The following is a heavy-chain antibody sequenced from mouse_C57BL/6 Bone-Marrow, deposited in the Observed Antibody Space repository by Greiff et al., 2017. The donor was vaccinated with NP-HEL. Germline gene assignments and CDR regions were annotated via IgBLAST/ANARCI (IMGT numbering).Heavy chain of an antibody. J-gene: IGHJ3*01. CDR1: GFTFSDAW. V-gene: IGHV6-6*01. CDR3: TGGYGSKAWFAY. Sequence: EVQLVESGGGLVQPGGSMKLSCAASGFTFSDAWMDWVRQSPEKGLEWVAEIRNKANNHATYYAESVKGRFTISRDDSKSSVYLQMNSLRAEDTGIYYCTGGYGSKAWFAYWGQGTLVTVSA. CDR2: IRNKANNHAT. D-gene: IGHD1-1*01.